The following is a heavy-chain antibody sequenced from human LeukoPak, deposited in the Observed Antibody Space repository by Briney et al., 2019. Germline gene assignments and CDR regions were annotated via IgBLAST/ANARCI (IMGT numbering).Heavy chain of an antibody. D-gene: IGHD1-26*01. J-gene: IGHJ2*01. CDR3: VTTWGAHYWYFDL. V-gene: IGHV3-7*01. Sequence: GGSLRLSCAASGFTFSSYWMSWVRQAPGKGLEGVANIKQDGSEKYYVDSVKGRFTISRDNAKNSLYLQMNSLRAEDTAVYYCVTTWGAHYWYFDLWGRGALVTVSS. CDR1: GFTFSSYW. CDR2: IKQDGSEK.